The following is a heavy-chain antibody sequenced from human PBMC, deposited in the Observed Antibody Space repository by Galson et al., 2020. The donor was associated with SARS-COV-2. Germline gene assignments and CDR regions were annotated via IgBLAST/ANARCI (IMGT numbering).Heavy chain of an antibody. Sequence: SETLSLTCTVSGGSITSGGYYWSWIRQHPGKGLEWIGYIYYSGSTYYNPSLKSRVTISVDTSKNQFSLKPSSVTAADTAVYYCAREWNGGFHHWGQGTLVTVSS. CDR1: GGSITSGGYY. CDR2: IYYSGST. CDR3: AREWNGGFHH. V-gene: IGHV4-31*03. D-gene: IGHD2-8*01. J-gene: IGHJ1*01.